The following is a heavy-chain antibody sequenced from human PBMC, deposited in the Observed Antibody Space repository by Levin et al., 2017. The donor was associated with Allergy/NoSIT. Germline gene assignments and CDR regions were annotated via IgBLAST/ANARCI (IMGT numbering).Heavy chain of an antibody. CDR2: IYYSGST. D-gene: IGHD6-19*01. CDR1: GGSISSSSYY. Sequence: SQTLSLTCTVSGGSISSSSYYWGWIRQPPGKGLEWIGSIYYSGSTYYNPSLKSRVTISVDTSKNQFSLKLSSVTAADTAVYYCARHPREQWLARLAFVNAFDIWGQGTMVTVSS. CDR3: ARHPREQWLARLAFVNAFDI. V-gene: IGHV4-39*01. J-gene: IGHJ3*02.